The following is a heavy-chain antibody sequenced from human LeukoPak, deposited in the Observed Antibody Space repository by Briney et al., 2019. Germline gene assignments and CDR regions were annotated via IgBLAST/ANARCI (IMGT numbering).Heavy chain of an antibody. V-gene: IGHV1-2*02. CDR2: INPNSGGT. Sequence: GASVKVSCKASGYTFTGYYMHWVRQAPGQGLEWMGWINPNSGGTNYAQKFQGRVTMTRDTSISTAYMELSRLRSDDTAVYYCARSMYYYDSSGHKYYYYMDDWGKGTTVTVSS. CDR3: ARSMYYYDSSGHKYYYYMDD. D-gene: IGHD3-22*01. CDR1: GYTFTGYY. J-gene: IGHJ6*03.